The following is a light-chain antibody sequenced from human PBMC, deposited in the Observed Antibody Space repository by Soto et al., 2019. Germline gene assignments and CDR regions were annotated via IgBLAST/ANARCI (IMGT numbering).Light chain of an antibody. CDR2: DAS. J-gene: IGKJ2*01. CDR1: QSVSRSY. Sequence: EIVLTQSPGTLSLSPGERATLSCRASQSVSRSYLAWYQQKPGQAPRLLIYDASSRATGIPDRFSGSGSGTDFTLTISRLEPEDFSVYYCQQYGSSPGTFGQGTKLEIK. CDR3: QQYGSSPGT. V-gene: IGKV3-20*01.